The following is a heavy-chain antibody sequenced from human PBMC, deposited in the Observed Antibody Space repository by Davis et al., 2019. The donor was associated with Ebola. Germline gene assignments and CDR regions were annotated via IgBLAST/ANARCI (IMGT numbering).Heavy chain of an antibody. Sequence: AASVKVSCKASGYTFTSYDINWVRQATGQGLEWMGWMNPNSGNTGYAQKFQGRVTMTRNTSISTAYMELRSLRSDDTAVYYCARVGYSYGYGYYYYYGMDVWGQGTTVTVSS. D-gene: IGHD5-18*01. CDR3: ARVGYSYGYGYYYYYGMDV. J-gene: IGHJ6*02. CDR2: MNPNSGNT. CDR1: GYTFTSYD. V-gene: IGHV1-8*01.